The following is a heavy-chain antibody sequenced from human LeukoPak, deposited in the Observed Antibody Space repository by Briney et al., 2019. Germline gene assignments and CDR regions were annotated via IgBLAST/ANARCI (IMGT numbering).Heavy chain of an antibody. Sequence: SETLSLTCAVYGGSFSGYYWSWIPQPPGKGLEWFGDINHGGRTNSNPSPNSRVTISVDTSKNQFPLQLSSVAAAATAVYYCARGFNWSSPSCYHFDYWGQGTLVTVSS. D-gene: IGHD2-2*01. CDR3: ARGFNWSSPSCYHFDY. CDR2: INHGGRT. V-gene: IGHV4-34*01. CDR1: GGSFSGYY. J-gene: IGHJ4*02.